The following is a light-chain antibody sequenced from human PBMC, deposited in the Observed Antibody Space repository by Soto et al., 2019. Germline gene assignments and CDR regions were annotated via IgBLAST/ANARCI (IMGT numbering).Light chain of an antibody. V-gene: IGKV1-5*01. Sequence: DIQMTQSPSTLSASVGDRVTITCRASQSISSWLAWYQQKPGKAPKLLIYDASSLESGVPSRFSGSGSGTEFTLTISSLQPEDIATYYCQQYDNLSLTFGGGTKVDIK. CDR2: DAS. CDR3: QQYDNLSLT. J-gene: IGKJ4*01. CDR1: QSISSW.